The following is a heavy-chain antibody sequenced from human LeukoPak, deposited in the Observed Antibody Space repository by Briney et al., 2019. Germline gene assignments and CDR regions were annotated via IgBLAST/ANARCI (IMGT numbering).Heavy chain of an antibody. D-gene: IGHD6-13*01. V-gene: IGHV4-4*02. J-gene: IGHJ4*02. CDR3: ATRATAGPW. CDR2: IHDSGAT. Sequence: TSGTLSLTCAVSGASITNTCWSTWVRQPPGKGLEWIGEIHDSGATNYNPSLKSRVTISLDKSKNQFSLNLASVTAADTAIYYCATRATAGPWWGQGTLVTVSS. CDR1: GASITNTCW.